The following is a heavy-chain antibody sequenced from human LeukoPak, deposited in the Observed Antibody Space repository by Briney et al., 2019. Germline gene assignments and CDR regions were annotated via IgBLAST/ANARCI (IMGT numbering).Heavy chain of an antibody. CDR3: ATYATWGPFDAFDI. D-gene: IGHD7-27*01. V-gene: IGHV3-21*01. J-gene: IGHJ3*02. CDR2: ISSSSSYI. CDR1: GFTFSSYS. Sequence: GGSLRLSCAASGFTFSSYSMNWVRQAPGKGLEWVSSISSSSSYIYYADSVKGRFTISRDNAKNSLYLQMNSLRAEDTAVYYYATYATWGPFDAFDIWGQGTMVTVSS.